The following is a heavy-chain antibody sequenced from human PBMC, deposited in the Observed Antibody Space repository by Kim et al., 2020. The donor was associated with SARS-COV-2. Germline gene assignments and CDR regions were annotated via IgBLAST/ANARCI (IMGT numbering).Heavy chain of an antibody. Sequence: ASVKVSCKASGYTFTSYDINWVRQATGQGLEWMGWMNPNSGNTGYAQKFQGRVTMTRNTSISTAYMELSSLRSEDTAVYYCARGPATPDSGYYPLYGMDVWGQGTTVTVSS. V-gene: IGHV1-8*01. J-gene: IGHJ6*02. CDR3: ARGPATPDSGYYPLYGMDV. CDR1: GYTFTSYD. D-gene: IGHD3-22*01. CDR2: MNPNSGNT.